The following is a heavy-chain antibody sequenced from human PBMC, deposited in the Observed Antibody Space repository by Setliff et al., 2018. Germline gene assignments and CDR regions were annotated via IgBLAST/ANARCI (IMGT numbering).Heavy chain of an antibody. D-gene: IGHD5-18*01. Sequence: ASVKVSCKASGYTFRNYAFAWVRQAPGQGLEWVGWISVCNGDTNYAQKFQGRVTLTTDTSTSTAYMELRSLTSDDSAFYYCARAPSVELVTIRTNSWFTYWGQGTLVTVSS. CDR1: GYTFRNYA. CDR3: ARAPSVELVTIRTNSWFTY. V-gene: IGHV1-18*01. CDR2: ISVCNGDT. J-gene: IGHJ4*02.